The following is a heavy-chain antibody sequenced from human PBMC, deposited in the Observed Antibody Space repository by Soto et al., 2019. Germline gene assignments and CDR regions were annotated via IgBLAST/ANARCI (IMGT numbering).Heavy chain of an antibody. J-gene: IGHJ3*02. V-gene: IGHV4-4*02. CDR2: IYHSGST. Sequence: QVQLLESGPGPVKPSGTLSLTCAVSSGSISSSNWWSWVRQPPGKGLEWIGEIYHSGSTNYNPSLKSRVTISVDKSKNQFSLKLSSVTAADTAVYYCARNPASSGWSGEAFDIWGQGTMVTVSS. CDR3: ARNPASSGWSGEAFDI. D-gene: IGHD6-19*01. CDR1: SGSISSSNW.